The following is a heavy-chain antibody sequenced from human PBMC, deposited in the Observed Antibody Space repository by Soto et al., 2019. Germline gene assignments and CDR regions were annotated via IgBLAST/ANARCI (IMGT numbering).Heavy chain of an antibody. V-gene: IGHV1-45*02. D-gene: IGHD6-6*01. CDR2: ITPFNGNT. Sequence: QMQLVQSGAEVKKTGSSVKVSCKASGYTFTYRYLHWVRQAPGQALEWMGWITPFNGNTNYAQKFQDRVTITRDRSMSTAYMELSSLRSEDTAMYYGASQLHHYGMDVWGHGTTVTVSS. CDR3: ASQLHHYGMDV. J-gene: IGHJ6*02. CDR1: GYTFTYRY.